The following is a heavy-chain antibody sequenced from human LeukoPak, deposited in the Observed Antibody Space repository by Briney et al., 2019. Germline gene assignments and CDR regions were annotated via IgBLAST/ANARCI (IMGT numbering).Heavy chain of an antibody. CDR1: VYTFTSYD. V-gene: IGHV1-8*01. CDR3: ARVRFSDFWSGYLFLNYGMDV. D-gene: IGHD3-3*01. CDR2: MNPNSCNT. Sequence: ASVNVSCKPSVYTFTSYDINWVRQATAQGFEWMGWMNPNSCNTGYAQKFQGRVTMTRNTSISTAYMELSSLKSEDTAVYYCARVRFSDFWSGYLFLNYGMDVWGQGTTVTVSS. J-gene: IGHJ6*02.